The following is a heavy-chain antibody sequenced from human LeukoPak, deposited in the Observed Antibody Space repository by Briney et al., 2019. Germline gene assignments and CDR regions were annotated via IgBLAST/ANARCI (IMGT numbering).Heavy chain of an antibody. J-gene: IGHJ6*04. CDR2: IKADGGEK. V-gene: IGHV3-7*01. CDR1: GFTFSTYW. Sequence: GGSLRLSCAASGFTFSTYWMNWFRQTPGKGLEWVAKIKADGGEKDHVASVKGRFTISRDNAKNSLYLQMNSLRAEETAVYYCAELGITMIGGVWGKGTTVTISS. CDR3: AELGITMIGGV. D-gene: IGHD3-10*02.